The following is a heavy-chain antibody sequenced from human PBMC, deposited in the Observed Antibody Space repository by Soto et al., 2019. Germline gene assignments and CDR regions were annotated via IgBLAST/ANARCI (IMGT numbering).Heavy chain of an antibody. CDR1: GGTFSSYA. D-gene: IGHD2-2*01. CDR3: ARSQGSSTSLEIYYYYYYGMDV. V-gene: IGHV1-69*01. J-gene: IGHJ6*02. CDR2: IIPISGTA. Sequence: QVQPVQSGAEVKKPGSSVKVSCKASGGTFSSYAISWVRQAPGQGLEWMGGIIPISGTANYAQKFQGRVTINADESTSTAYMELSSLRSEDTAVYYCARSQGSSTSLEIYYYYYYGMDVWGQGTTVTVSS.